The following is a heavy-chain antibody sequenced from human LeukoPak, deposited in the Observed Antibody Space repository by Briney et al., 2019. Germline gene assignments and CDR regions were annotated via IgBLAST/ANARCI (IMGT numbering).Heavy chain of an antibody. V-gene: IGHV4-59*01. CDR3: ARMGIMAVAGTSRYYYMDV. CDR1: GGSISSYY. J-gene: IGHJ6*03. D-gene: IGHD6-19*01. CDR2: IYYSGST. Sequence: LETLSLTCTVSGGSISSYYWSWMRQPPGKGLEWIGYIYYSGSTNYNPSLKSRVTISVYTSKNQFSLKLSSVTAADTAVYYCARMGIMAVAGTSRYYYMDVWGKGTTVTVSS.